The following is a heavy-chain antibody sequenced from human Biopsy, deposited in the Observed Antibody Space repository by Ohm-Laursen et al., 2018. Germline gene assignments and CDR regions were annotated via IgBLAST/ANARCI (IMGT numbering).Heavy chain of an antibody. V-gene: IGHV3-23*01. D-gene: IGHD2-15*01. Sequence: GSLRLSCAASGLTFAHFEMTWVRQAPGKGLECVSTISQGGDTTYYADSVKGRFALSRDNSKNTASLQMNSLRVEDTALYYCLAGRSGIWGQGILVTVSS. CDR3: LAGRSGI. J-gene: IGHJ4*02. CDR2: ISQGGDTT. CDR1: GLTFAHFE.